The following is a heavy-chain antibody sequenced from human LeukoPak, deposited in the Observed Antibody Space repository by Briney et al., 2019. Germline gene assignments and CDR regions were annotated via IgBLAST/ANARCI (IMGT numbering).Heavy chain of an antibody. CDR3: AREGNYYDSSGYLDY. D-gene: IGHD3-22*01. CDR1: GGSISSHY. CDR2: IYYSGST. Sequence: SETLSLTCTVSGGSISSHYWSWIRQPPGKGLEWIGYIYYSGSTNYNPSLKSRVTISVDTYKNQFSLKLSSVTAEDTAVYYCAREGNYYDSSGYLDYWGQGTLVTVSS. V-gene: IGHV4-59*11. J-gene: IGHJ4*02.